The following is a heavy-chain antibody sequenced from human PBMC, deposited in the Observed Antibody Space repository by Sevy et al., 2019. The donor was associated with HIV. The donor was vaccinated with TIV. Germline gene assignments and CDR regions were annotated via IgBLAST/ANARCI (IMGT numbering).Heavy chain of an antibody. Sequence: GGSLRLSCAASRFSFSSYAMSWVRQAPGKGLEWVSSMTGSGGTIYYGDSVKGRFTIARDNSKNTLYLQMNSLSAEDTAVYYCAKDGLYGGDFEYFQDWGQGTLVTVSS. D-gene: IGHD2-21*02. CDR3: AKDGLYGGDFEYFQD. CDR2: MTGSGGTI. V-gene: IGHV3-23*01. J-gene: IGHJ1*01. CDR1: RFSFSSYA.